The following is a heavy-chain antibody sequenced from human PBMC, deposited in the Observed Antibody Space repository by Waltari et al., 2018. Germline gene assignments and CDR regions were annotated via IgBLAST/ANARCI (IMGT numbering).Heavy chain of an antibody. Sequence: VRLDQWGTELVEPWETLSLTCAVYEGSFSAFFWSWVRQAPGKGLEWIGEINHGVKTDYNPSLKSRCFMSVDPSKNQFSLMLSSVTAADTAVYYCVRSHCIGDSCFRYFDSWGQGTLVTVSS. CDR3: VRSHCIGDSCFRYFDS. CDR1: EGSFSAFF. D-gene: IGHD2-15*01. CDR2: INHGVKT. J-gene: IGHJ4*02. V-gene: IGHV4-34*01.